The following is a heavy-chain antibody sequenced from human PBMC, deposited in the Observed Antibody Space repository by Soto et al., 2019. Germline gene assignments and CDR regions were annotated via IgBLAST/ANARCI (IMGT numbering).Heavy chain of an antibody. CDR1: GGPFPNGGYY. D-gene: IGHD3-16*01. CDR3: ARGDSQVSSVFDY. CDR2: THYSGDT. J-gene: IGHJ4*02. Sequence: PSETLSLTCTVSGGPFPNGGYYWSWIRQEPGKGLEWIGYTHYSGDTSYNPSLRSRVTISTDTSKTQFSLRPRSVTSADTAVYYCARGDSQVSSVFDYWGQGMLVTVSS. V-gene: IGHV4-31*03.